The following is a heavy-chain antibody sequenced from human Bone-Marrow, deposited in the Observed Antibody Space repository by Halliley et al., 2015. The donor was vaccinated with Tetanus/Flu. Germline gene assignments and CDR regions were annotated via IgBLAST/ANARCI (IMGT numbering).Heavy chain of an antibody. Sequence: DGEKKNYVDSVKGRFTISRDNADNSLYLQMNSLRVEDTAVYYCARDITYPIKLESGSDWGQGTLVTVSS. D-gene: IGHD1-20*01. J-gene: IGHJ4*02. V-gene: IGHV3-7*04. CDR3: ARDITYPIKLESGSD. CDR2: DGEKK.